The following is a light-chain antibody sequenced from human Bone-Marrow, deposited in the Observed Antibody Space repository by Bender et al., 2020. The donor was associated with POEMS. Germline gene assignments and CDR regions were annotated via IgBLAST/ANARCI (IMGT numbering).Light chain of an antibody. Sequence: QVVLTQSPSASAPLGASVKLTCTLSSGHINYAIAWHQQRPEKGPRFLIKLNSDGSHYKGDGIPDRFSASSSGAERYLTISSLQSEDEADYYCQTWGTGTQGVFGGGTKLTVL. CDR3: QTWGTGTQGV. J-gene: IGLJ3*02. CDR2: LNSDGSH. CDR1: SGHINYA. V-gene: IGLV4-69*01.